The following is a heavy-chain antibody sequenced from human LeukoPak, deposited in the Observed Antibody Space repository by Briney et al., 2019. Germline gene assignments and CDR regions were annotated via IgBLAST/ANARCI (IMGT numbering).Heavy chain of an antibody. Sequence: GGPLRLSCAASGITFSGYWMSWVRQAPGKGLEWVANMKQDGSEKYYVDSVKGRFTISRDNAKNSLYLQMNSLRAEDTAVYYCARDLGHSGYDLYDYWGQGTLVTVSS. CDR1: GITFSGYW. CDR3: ARDLGHSGYDLYDY. J-gene: IGHJ4*02. CDR2: MKQDGSEK. D-gene: IGHD5-12*01. V-gene: IGHV3-7*01.